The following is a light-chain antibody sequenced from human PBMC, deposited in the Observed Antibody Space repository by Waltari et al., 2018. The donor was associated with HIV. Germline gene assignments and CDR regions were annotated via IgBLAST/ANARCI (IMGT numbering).Light chain of an antibody. V-gene: IGKV3-15*01. Sequence: EIVMTQSPATLSVSPGERATLSCRASQNIINNLAWYQQKPGQAPRLLIYGASTRATSIPARVSGSGYGTDFTLTINSLQSEDIAGYYCQQYNTWPLSFGGGTKVEIK. J-gene: IGKJ4*01. CDR2: GAS. CDR1: QNIINN. CDR3: QQYNTWPLS.